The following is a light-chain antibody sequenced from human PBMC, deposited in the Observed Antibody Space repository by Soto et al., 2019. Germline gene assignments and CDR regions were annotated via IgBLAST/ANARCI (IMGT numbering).Light chain of an antibody. Sequence: EIVLTQSPGTLSLSPGERATLSCRASQSVNGNYLTWYQQKPGQAPRLLIYGASTRATGTPDRFSGSGSGTDFTLTISRLEPEDFAVYDCQEYGSSFRYTFGQGTKLEIK. CDR3: QEYGSSFRYT. CDR2: GAS. J-gene: IGKJ2*01. V-gene: IGKV3-20*01. CDR1: QSVNGNY.